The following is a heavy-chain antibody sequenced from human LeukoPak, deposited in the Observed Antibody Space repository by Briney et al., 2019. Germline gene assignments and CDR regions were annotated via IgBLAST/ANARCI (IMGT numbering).Heavy chain of an antibody. CDR1: GYTFTDYY. CDR3: VTSPLYEYVWGSQDY. Sequence: ASVKISCKVSGYTFTDYYMLCVQQAPGKGLGWMGLVDPEECETIYAEKFQGRVTITADTSTDTAYMELSSVRSEDTAVYYCVTSPLYEYVWGSQDYWGEGTLVTASS. CDR2: VDPEECET. V-gene: IGHV1-69-2*01. D-gene: IGHD3-16*01. J-gene: IGHJ4*02.